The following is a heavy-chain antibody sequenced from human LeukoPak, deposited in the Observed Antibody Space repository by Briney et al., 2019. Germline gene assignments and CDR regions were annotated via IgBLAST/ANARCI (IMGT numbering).Heavy chain of an antibody. CDR3: ARATHITVVVVPAAISGMDV. CDR1: GGSISSYY. D-gene: IGHD2-2*01. V-gene: IGHV4-59*12. J-gene: IGHJ6*02. CDR2: IYYSGST. Sequence: SETLSLTCTVSGGSISSYYWSWIRQPPGKGLEWIGYIYYSGSTNYNPSLKSRVTISVDTSKNQFSLKLSSVTAADTAVYYCARATHITVVVVPAAISGMDVGGQGTTVTVSS.